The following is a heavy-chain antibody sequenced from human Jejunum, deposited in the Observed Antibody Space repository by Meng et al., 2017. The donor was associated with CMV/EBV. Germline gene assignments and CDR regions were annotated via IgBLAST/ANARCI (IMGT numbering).Heavy chain of an antibody. V-gene: IGHV3-30-3*01. CDR1: GFTFSAYV. CDR3: ARGLTGAATAY. J-gene: IGHJ4*02. D-gene: IGHD1-20*01. Sequence: EASGFTFSAYVLHWVRQAPGRGLEWVATNSYDGSSKYYADFVKGRFSISRDNSKNTMFLQMDSLRLDDTAVYYCARGLTGAATAYWGQGTLVTVSS. CDR2: NSYDGSSK.